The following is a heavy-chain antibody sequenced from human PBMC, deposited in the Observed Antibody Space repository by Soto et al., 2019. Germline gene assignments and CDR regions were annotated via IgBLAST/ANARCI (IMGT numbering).Heavy chain of an antibody. CDR3: ARASTRYSTGWTDAFDI. V-gene: IGHV3-48*01. J-gene: IGHJ3*02. CDR2: ISSSSSTI. Sequence: GGSLRLSCAASGFTFSSYSMNWVRQAPGKGLEWVSYISSSSSTIYYADSVKGRFTISRDNAKNSLYLQMNSLRAEDTAVYYCARASTRYSTGWTDAFDIWGQGTMVTVSS. CDR1: GFTFSSYS. D-gene: IGHD6-19*01.